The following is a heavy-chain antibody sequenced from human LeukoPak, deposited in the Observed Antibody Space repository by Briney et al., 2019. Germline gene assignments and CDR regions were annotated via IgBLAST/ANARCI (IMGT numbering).Heavy chain of an antibody. J-gene: IGHJ3*02. Sequence: PGGSLRLSCAASGFTFSSYSMNWVRQAPGMGLEWVSSISSSSSYIYYADSVKGRFTISRDNAKNSLYLQMNSLRAEDTAAYYCARSAYGGAFNIWGKGKMVTVSS. D-gene: IGHD4-17*01. V-gene: IGHV3-21*01. CDR3: ARSAYGGAFNI. CDR1: GFTFSSYS. CDR2: ISSSSSYI.